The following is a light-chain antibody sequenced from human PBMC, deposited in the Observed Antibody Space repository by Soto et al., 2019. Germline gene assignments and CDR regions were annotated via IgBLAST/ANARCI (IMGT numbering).Light chain of an antibody. J-gene: IGLJ1*01. CDR3: SSYTSSSTYV. CDR1: SSDVGGYNY. Sequence: QSALTQPASVSGSPGQSITISCTGTSSDVGGYNYVSWYQQHPGKAPKFMIHDVSNRPSGVSNRFSGSKSGNTASLTISGLQADDEDDYYCSSYTSSSTYVFGTGTKVTVL. CDR2: DVS. V-gene: IGLV2-14*03.